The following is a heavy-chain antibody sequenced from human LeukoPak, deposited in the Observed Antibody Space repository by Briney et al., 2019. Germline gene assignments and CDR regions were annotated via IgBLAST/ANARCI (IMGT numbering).Heavy chain of an antibody. CDR2: IYPGDSDT. V-gene: IGHV5-51*01. D-gene: IGHD2-2*02. CDR1: GYSFTSYW. J-gene: IGHJ4*02. CDR3: ARATVQYCSSTSCSTHRYLDY. Sequence: GESLKISCKGSGYSFTSYWIGWVRQMPGKGLEWMGIIYPGDSDTRYSPSFQGQVTISADKSISTAYLQWSSLKASDTAMYYCARATVQYCSSTSCSTHRYLDYWGQGTLVTVSS.